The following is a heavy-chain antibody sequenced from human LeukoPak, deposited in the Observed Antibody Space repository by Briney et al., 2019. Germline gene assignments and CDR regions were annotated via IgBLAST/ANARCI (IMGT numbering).Heavy chain of an antibody. J-gene: IGHJ5*02. CDR2: ISSSSYI. V-gene: IGHV3-21*01. CDR3: ARDRCGSCTNWFDP. D-gene: IGHD2-15*01. CDR1: GFTFSSYS. Sequence: GGSLRLSCAASGFTFSSYSMNWVRQAPGKGLEWVSSISSSSYIYYADSVKGRFTISRDNAKNSLYLQMNSLRAEDTAVYYCARDRCGSCTNWFDPWGQGTLVTVSS.